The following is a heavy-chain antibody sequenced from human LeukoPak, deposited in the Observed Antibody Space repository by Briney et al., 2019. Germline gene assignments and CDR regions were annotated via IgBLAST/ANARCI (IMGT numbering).Heavy chain of an antibody. CDR1: GFTVSSNY. Sequence: GGSLRLSCAASGFTVSSNYMSWVRQAPGKGLEWVSVIYSGGSTYYADSVKGRFTISRDNSKNTLYLQMNSLRAEDTAVYYCARDAELPYYDILTGYPRENYYYYGMDVWGQGTTVTVSS. J-gene: IGHJ6*02. D-gene: IGHD3-9*01. V-gene: IGHV3-53*01. CDR3: ARDAELPYYDILTGYPRENYYYYGMDV. CDR2: IYSGGST.